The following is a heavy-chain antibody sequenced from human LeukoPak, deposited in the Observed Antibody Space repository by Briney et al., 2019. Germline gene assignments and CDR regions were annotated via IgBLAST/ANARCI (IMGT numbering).Heavy chain of an antibody. CDR3: ANLDGYYRLFHWYFDL. D-gene: IGHD5-24*01. CDR2: IYSSGST. J-gene: IGHJ2*01. V-gene: IGHV4-39*01. Sequence: SETLSLTCTVSGGSISRSSYYWGWIRQPPGKGPEWIGSIYSSGSTYYNPSLKSRVTMSVDTSNNQFSLTLSSVTAADTAVYYCANLDGYYRLFHWYFDLWGRGTLVSVSS. CDR1: GGSISRSSYY.